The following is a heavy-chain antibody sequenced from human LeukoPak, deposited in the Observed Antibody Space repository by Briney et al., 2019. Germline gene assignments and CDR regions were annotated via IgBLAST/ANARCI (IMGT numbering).Heavy chain of an antibody. D-gene: IGHD3-10*01. J-gene: IGHJ5*02. CDR1: GFTFSSYW. V-gene: IGHV4-59*05. Sequence: GSLRLSCAASGFTFSSYWMSWVRQAPGKGLEWIGSMDYSGSTYYNPSLKSRVTIFVHTSKNQFSLKLTSVTAADTAMHYCARQSWQYYGPPYNWFDPWGQGILLTVSS. CDR3: ARQSWQYYGPPYNWFDP. CDR2: MDYSGST.